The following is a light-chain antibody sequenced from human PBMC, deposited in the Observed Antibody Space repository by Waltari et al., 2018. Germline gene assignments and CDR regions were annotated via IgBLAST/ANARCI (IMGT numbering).Light chain of an antibody. V-gene: IGKV3-11*01. CDR3: QQRRNWPLT. CDR2: DTS. CDR1: QRVTNY. Sequence: SCRAMQRVTNYLAGYQQKPGQAPRLLIYDTSNRATGIPARFSGSGFGTDFTLTISSLEPEDFAVYYCQQRRNWPLTFGGGTKVEIK. J-gene: IGKJ4*01.